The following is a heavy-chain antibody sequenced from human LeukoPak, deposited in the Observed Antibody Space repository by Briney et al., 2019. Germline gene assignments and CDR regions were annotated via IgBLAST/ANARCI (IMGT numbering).Heavy chain of an antibody. CDR3: ARDMEDYSNYRSQTDY. V-gene: IGHV3-30-3*01. CDR2: ISYDGSNK. CDR1: GFTFSSYA. J-gene: IGHJ4*02. D-gene: IGHD4-11*01. Sequence: GGSLRLSCAASGFTFSSYAMHWVRQAPGKGLEWVAVISYDGSNKYYADSVKGRFTISRDNSKNTLYLQMNSLRVEDTAVYYCARDMEDYSNYRSQTDYWGQGTLVTVSS.